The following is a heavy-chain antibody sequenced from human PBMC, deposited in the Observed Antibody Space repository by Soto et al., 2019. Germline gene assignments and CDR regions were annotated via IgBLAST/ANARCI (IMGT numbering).Heavy chain of an antibody. V-gene: IGHV3-30*03. CDR1: GFTFTNHG. Sequence: QMQLVESGGGVVQPGMSLRLSCAVSGFTFTNHGIHWVRQAPGKGLEWVADISYNGIDKWYGDSVKGRVTISRDNFGDNAYMQMNDRSPEVTVVYYWGCGERRNSHEARCDYWGQGSLVTVSS. J-gene: IGHJ4*02. CDR2: ISYNGIDK. D-gene: IGHD3-10*01. CDR3: GCGERRNSHEARCDY.